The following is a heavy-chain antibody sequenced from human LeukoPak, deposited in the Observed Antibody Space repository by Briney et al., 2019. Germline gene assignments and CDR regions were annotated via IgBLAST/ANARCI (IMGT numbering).Heavy chain of an antibody. Sequence: GGPLRLSCAASGFTFSDYYMSWIRQAPGKGLEWVSYISSSSSYTNYADSVKGRFTISRDNAKNSLYLQMNSLRAEDTAVYYCATSRRWDSSGPFDYWGQGTLVTVSS. V-gene: IGHV3-11*06. CDR1: GFTFSDYY. D-gene: IGHD6-19*01. CDR2: ISSSSSYT. CDR3: ATSRRWDSSGPFDY. J-gene: IGHJ4*02.